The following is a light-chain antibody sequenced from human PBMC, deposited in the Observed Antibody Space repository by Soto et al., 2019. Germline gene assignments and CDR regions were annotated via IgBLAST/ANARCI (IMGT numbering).Light chain of an antibody. CDR2: AAS. J-gene: IGKJ1*01. CDR3: QQSYSTPRT. V-gene: IGKV1-39*01. CDR1: QSISSY. Sequence: DIQMTQSPSSLSASVGDRVTITCRASQSISSYLNWYQQKPGKAPKLLIYAASSLQSGVPSRFSGSGSWTDFTLTISSLQPEDFATYYCQQSYSTPRTFGQGTKVEI.